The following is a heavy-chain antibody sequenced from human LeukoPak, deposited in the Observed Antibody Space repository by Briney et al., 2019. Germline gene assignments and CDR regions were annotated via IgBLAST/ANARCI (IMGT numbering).Heavy chain of an antibody. V-gene: IGHV3-23*01. CDR3: ANDDFWSGHHHKTDDY. CDR1: GFTFSSYA. J-gene: IGHJ4*02. Sequence: GGSPRLSCAASGFTFSSYAMSWVRQAPGKGLEWVSAISGSGGSTYYADSVKGRFTISRDNSKNTLYLQMNSLRAEDTAVYYCANDDFWSGHHHKTDDYWGQGTLVTVSS. D-gene: IGHD3-3*01. CDR2: ISGSGGST.